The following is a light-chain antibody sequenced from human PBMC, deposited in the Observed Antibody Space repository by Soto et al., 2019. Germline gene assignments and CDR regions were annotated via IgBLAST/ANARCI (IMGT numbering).Light chain of an antibody. Sequence: DIQMTQSPSSLSASVGERVTITCRASQGISNYLAWYQQKPGKVPKLLIYAASTLQSGVPSRFSGSGSGTDCTLTISSLQPEDVATYYCQKYNSAPRAFGQGTKVEIK. CDR2: AAS. J-gene: IGKJ1*01. V-gene: IGKV1-27*01. CDR3: QKYNSAPRA. CDR1: QGISNY.